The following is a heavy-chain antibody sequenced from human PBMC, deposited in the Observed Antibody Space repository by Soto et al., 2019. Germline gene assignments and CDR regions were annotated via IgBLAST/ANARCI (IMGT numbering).Heavy chain of an antibody. CDR2: INAGNGNT. V-gene: IGHV1-3*01. CDR1: GYTFTSYA. D-gene: IGHD4-17*01. J-gene: IGHJ6*02. CDR3: AIDPMNTVPYYYDYYDMDV. Sequence: QVQLVQSGAEVKKPGASVKVSCKASGYTFTSYAMHWVRQAPGQTLEWMGWINAGNGNTKYSQKFQGRVNITRDTSAITAYMEMISLRSEDTAVYYCAIDPMNTVPYYYDYYDMDVWGQGTTVTVSS.